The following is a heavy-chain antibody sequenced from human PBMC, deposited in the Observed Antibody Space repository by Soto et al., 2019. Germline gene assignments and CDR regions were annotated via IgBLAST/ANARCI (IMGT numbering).Heavy chain of an antibody. CDR3: ARQRSMSSSDFDI. CDR1: GFVFTSHW. Sequence: EVQLVESGGGLVQPGGSLRLSCAASGFVFTSHWIHWVRQAPGQGQVGVSRISTDGSFTSYADFVKGRFTISRDNAKNTLYLRMSSLRAEDSAGYYFARQRSMSSSDFDICGLGTMVTVSS. V-gene: IGHV3-74*01. J-gene: IGHJ3*02. D-gene: IGHD6-6*01. CDR2: ISTDGSFT.